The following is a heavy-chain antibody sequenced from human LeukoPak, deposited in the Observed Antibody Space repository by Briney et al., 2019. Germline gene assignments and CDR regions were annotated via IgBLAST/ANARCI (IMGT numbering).Heavy chain of an antibody. CDR1: GFTFSDYY. CDR3: AGNALIYSDGNAYLHN. Sequence: GGSLRLSCAASGFTFSDYYMNWVRQTPGKGLEWISYISSSGTTIYYADSVKGRFTISRDKAKNSLYLQMNTLRAEDTAVYYCAGNALIYSDGNAYLHNWGQGTLVTVSS. D-gene: IGHD3-22*01. CDR2: ISSSGTTI. V-gene: IGHV3-11*01. J-gene: IGHJ4*02.